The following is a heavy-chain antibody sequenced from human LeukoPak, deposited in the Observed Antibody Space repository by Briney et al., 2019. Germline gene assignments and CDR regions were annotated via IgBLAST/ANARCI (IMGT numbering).Heavy chain of an antibody. Sequence: PSETLSLTCTVSGGSISSSSYYWGWIRQPPGTGLEWIGSIYYSGSTYYNPSLKSRVTISVDTSKNQFSLKLSSVTAADTAVYYCARETYYYDSSGYPTYYYYYYYMDVWGKGTTVTVSS. D-gene: IGHD3-22*01. CDR2: IYYSGST. J-gene: IGHJ6*03. CDR3: ARETYYYDSSGYPTYYYYYYYMDV. V-gene: IGHV4-39*07. CDR1: GGSISSSSYY.